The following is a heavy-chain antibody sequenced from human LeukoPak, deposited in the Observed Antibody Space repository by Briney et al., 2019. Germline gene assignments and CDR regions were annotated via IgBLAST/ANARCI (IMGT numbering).Heavy chain of an antibody. Sequence: GSLRLSCAASGFTVSSSYMSWVRQAPGKGLEWVSIIYSGGSTFYADSVKGRFTISRDNSKNTLYLQMNSLRAEDTAVYYCARGGSYLSAFDIWGQGTMVTVSS. D-gene: IGHD1-26*01. V-gene: IGHV3-53*01. CDR1: GFTVSSSY. J-gene: IGHJ3*02. CDR3: ARGGSYLSAFDI. CDR2: IYSGGST.